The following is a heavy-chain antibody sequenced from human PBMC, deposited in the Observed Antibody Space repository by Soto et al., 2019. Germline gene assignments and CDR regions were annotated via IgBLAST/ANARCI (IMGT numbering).Heavy chain of an antibody. CDR3: ARHSNTKSLDY. V-gene: IGHV5-51*01. CDR2: IYPGDSDT. CDR1: GYTFSTYW. Sequence: GESLKISCKGSGYTFSTYWIGWVRQMRGKGLEWMGIIYPGDSDTRYSPSFEGQVTISADKSISTAYLQRSSLTASDTDIYYCARHSNTKSLDYWGQGTLVTVSS. J-gene: IGHJ4*02. D-gene: IGHD2-2*01.